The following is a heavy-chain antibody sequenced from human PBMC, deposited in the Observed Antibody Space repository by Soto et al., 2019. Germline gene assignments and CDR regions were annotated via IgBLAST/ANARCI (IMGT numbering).Heavy chain of an antibody. CDR1: GFSISNTGYY. CDR2: IYDSGSS. Sequence: SETLSLTCSVSGFSISNTGYYWSWIRQSPGKGLQWIGYIYDSGSSYYNPSLKSRVTMSVDTSKNQFSLKLSSVTAADTAVYYCAREKGYISGPKNFDYWGQGTLVTVSS. D-gene: IGHD5-12*01. CDR3: AREKGYISGPKNFDY. J-gene: IGHJ4*02. V-gene: IGHV4-30-4*01.